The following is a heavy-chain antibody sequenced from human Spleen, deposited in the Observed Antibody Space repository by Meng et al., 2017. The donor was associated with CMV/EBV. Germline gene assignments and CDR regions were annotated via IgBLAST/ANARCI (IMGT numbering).Heavy chain of an antibody. CDR3: ARSSSSSGYFDY. D-gene: IGHD3-22*01. CDR2: IYPGDSDT. Sequence: GESLKISCEVSGYSFTTYWIGWVRQMPGKGLEWMGIIYPGDSDTRYSPSFQGQVTISADKSISTAYLQWSSLKASDTAMYYCARSSSSSGYFDYWGQGTLVTVSS. J-gene: IGHJ4*02. CDR1: GYSFTTYW. V-gene: IGHV5-51*01.